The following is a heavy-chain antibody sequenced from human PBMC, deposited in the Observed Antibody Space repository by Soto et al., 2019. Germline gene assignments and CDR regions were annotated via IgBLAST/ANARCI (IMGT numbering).Heavy chain of an antibody. Sequence: ASVKVSCKASGYTFISYYMHWVRQAPGQGLEWMGIINPSGGSTSYAQKFQGRVTMTRDTSTSTVYMELSSLRSEDTAVYYCARAAMVLDYYYGMDVWGQGTTVTVSS. V-gene: IGHV1-46*01. CDR3: ARAAMVLDYYYGMDV. CDR2: INPSGGST. CDR1: GYTFISYY. D-gene: IGHD5-18*01. J-gene: IGHJ6*02.